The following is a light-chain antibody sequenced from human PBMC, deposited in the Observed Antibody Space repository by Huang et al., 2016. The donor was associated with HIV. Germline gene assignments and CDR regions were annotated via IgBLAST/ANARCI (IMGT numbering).Light chain of an antibody. CDR1: RNLFYTPKNKNY. CDR2: GAS. J-gene: IGKJ2*01. V-gene: IGKV4-1*01. Sequence: VMIQSPASLAVSLGERATINCKSRRNLFYTPKNKNYLAWYQQKPGQPPKLLIYGASIRESGVPDRFSDGGSGTDFTLTIRSLQAEDVAVYYCQQYFTTPQTFGQGTRVEIK. CDR3: QQYFTTPQT.